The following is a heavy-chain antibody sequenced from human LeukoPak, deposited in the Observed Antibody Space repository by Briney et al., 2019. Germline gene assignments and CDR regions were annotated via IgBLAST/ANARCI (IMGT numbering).Heavy chain of an antibody. V-gene: IGHV4-59*01. CDR2: IFYSGTT. Sequence: SETLSLPCTVSGGSISNYYWSWIRQPPGKGLEWIGYIFYSGTTNYNPSLKSRVTISVDTSKNQFSLNLNSVTAADTAVYFCARARDAYNVIDYWGQGTLVTVSS. D-gene: IGHD5-24*01. CDR1: GGSISNYY. CDR3: ARARDAYNVIDY. J-gene: IGHJ4*02.